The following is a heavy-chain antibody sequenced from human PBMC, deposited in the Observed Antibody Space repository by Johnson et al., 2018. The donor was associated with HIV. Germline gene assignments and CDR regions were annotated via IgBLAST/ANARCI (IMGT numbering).Heavy chain of an antibody. V-gene: IGHV3-9*01. CDR3: ARDPLAYDNFWSGSLHAFDI. J-gene: IGHJ3*02. CDR2: ISWNSGRI. Sequence: VQVVESGGGVVQPGRSLRLSCAASGFTFDDYAMHWVRQAPGKGLEWVSGISWNSGRIAYADSVKGRFTISRDHAKNSLYLQMNSLRGEDTAVYYCARDPLAYDNFWSGSLHAFDIWGQGTKVTVSS. CDR1: GFTFDDYA. D-gene: IGHD3-3*01.